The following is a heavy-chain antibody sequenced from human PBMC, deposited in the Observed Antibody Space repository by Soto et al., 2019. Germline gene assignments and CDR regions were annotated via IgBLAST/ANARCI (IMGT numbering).Heavy chain of an antibody. Sequence: QEQLVESGGGVVQPGRSLRLSCAASGFTFSTYGIHWVRQAPGKGLEWVAVISYDGSNKYYADSVKGRFTISRDNSKNTLYLQMNSLRAEDTAVYYCAKDRDIVVVTQPPQHWGQGTLVTVSS. D-gene: IGHD2-21*02. CDR3: AKDRDIVVVTQPPQH. CDR1: GFTFSTYG. J-gene: IGHJ1*01. CDR2: ISYDGSNK. V-gene: IGHV3-30*18.